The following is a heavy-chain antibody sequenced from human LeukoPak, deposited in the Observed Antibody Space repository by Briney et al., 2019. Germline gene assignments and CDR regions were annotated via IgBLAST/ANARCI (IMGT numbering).Heavy chain of an antibody. CDR3: ASRHGSWYYFDY. CDR2: ISYDGSNK. D-gene: IGHD6-13*01. Sequence: GRSLRLSCAASGFTFSSYAMHWVRQAPGKGLEWVAVISYDGSNKHYADSVKGRFTISRDNSKNTLYLQMNSLRAEDTAVYYCASRHGSWYYFDYWGQGTLVTVSS. V-gene: IGHV3-30*04. J-gene: IGHJ4*02. CDR1: GFTFSSYA.